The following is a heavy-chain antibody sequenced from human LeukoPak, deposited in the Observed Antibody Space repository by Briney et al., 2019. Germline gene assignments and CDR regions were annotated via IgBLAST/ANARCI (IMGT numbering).Heavy chain of an antibody. CDR2: ISTSSTYI. CDR1: GFTFSTHS. J-gene: IGHJ4*02. CDR3: AASAPRDY. Sequence: PGGSLRLSCAASGFTFSTHSMNWVRQAPGKGLEWVSSISTSSTYIYYADSVKGRFTISRDNAKNSLYLQMNSLRAEDTAVYYCAASAPRDYWGQGTLVTVSS. V-gene: IGHV3-21*01.